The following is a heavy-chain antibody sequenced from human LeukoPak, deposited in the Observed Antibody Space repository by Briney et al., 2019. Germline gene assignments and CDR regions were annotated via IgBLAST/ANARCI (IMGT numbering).Heavy chain of an antibody. CDR3: ARARYDSNAFDI. D-gene: IGHD3-22*01. CDR1: GFTFSSYE. CDR2: ISSSGSTI. J-gene: IGHJ3*02. Sequence: PGGSLRLSCAASGFTFSSYEMNWVRQAPGKGLEWVSYISSSGSTIYYADSVKGRFTMSRDNAKNSLYLQMNSLRAEDTAVYYCARARYDSNAFDIWGQGTMVTVSS. V-gene: IGHV3-48*03.